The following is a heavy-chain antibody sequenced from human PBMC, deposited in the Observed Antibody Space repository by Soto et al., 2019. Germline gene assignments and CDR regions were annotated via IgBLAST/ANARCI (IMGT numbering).Heavy chain of an antibody. J-gene: IGHJ4*02. V-gene: IGHV3-23*01. Sequence: PGGSLRLSCAASGFTFSSYAMSWVRQAPGKGLEWVSAISGSGGSTYYADSVKGRFTISRDNSKNTLYLQMNNLRAGDTALYYCAKGHDIVVVPTVDYWGQGTLVTVSS. CDR2: ISGSGGST. CDR1: GFTFSSYA. D-gene: IGHD2-15*01. CDR3: AKGHDIVVVPTVDY.